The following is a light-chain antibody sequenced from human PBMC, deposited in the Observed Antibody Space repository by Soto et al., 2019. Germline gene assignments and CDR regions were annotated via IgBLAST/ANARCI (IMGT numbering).Light chain of an antibody. CDR1: QSISSW. Sequence: DIQMTQSPSTLSASVGDRVTITCRASQSISSWWAWYQQKPGKAPKLLIYKASSLESGVPSRFSGSASGTEFTLSISSLQPDDFATYYCQQYDTYSGTFGQGTKLEIK. J-gene: IGKJ2*02. CDR2: KAS. CDR3: QQYDTYSGT. V-gene: IGKV1-5*03.